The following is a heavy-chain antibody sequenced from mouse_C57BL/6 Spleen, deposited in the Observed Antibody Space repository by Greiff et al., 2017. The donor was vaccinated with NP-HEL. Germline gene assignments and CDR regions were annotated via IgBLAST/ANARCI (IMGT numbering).Heavy chain of an antibody. Sequence: VQLQQPGAELVKPGASVKLSCKASGYTFTSYWMQWVKQRPGQGLEWIGEIDPSDSYTNSNQKFKGKATLTVDTSSSTAYMQLSSLTSEDSAVYYCARIGDGSYFDYWGQGTTLTVSS. V-gene: IGHV1-50*01. J-gene: IGHJ2*01. D-gene: IGHD2-3*01. CDR1: GYTFTSYW. CDR2: IDPSDSYT. CDR3: ARIGDGSYFDY.